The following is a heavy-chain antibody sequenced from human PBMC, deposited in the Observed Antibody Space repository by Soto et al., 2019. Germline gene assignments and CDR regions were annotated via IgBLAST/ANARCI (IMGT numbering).Heavy chain of an antibody. Sequence: SETLSLTCTVSGGYISPYYWSWIRQPPGKGLEWIGYIFYSGNTNYNPSLRSRVTISVDASKNQFSLKLSSVTAADTAVYYCARDSGYGDPFDYWGQGTLVTVSS. V-gene: IGHV4-59*01. J-gene: IGHJ4*02. CDR1: GGYISPYY. D-gene: IGHD4-17*01. CDR2: IFYSGNT. CDR3: ARDSGYGDPFDY.